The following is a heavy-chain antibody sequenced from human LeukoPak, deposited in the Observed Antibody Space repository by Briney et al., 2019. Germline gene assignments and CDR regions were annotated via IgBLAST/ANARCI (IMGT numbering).Heavy chain of an antibody. Sequence: GGSLRLSCAASGFTFSSYGMSWVRQAPGKGLEWVSTIGGGGSTYHADSVKGRFTISRDDSKNTLYLQMNSLRGEDTAVYYCVKEGGPDRSGGQGDFFDSWGQGTLVTVYS. CDR1: GFTFSSYG. D-gene: IGHD3-22*01. CDR3: VKEGGPDRSGGQGDFFDS. V-gene: IGHV3-23*01. J-gene: IGHJ4*02. CDR2: IGGGGST.